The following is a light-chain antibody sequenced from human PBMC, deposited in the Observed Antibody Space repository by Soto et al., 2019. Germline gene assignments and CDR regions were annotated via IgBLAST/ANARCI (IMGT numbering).Light chain of an antibody. Sequence: DIQMTQSPSTLSASVGDRVTITCRASQSISSWLAWYQQKPGKAPKLLIYKASSLESGVPSRFSGSGSGTEFTLTISSLQPDDFATYPWQQYNSYEYTFGQGTKREIK. CDR3: QQYNSYEYT. CDR2: KAS. V-gene: IGKV1-5*03. CDR1: QSISSW. J-gene: IGKJ2*01.